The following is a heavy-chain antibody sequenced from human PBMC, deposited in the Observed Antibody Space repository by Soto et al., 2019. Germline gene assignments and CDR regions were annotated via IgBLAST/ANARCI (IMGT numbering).Heavy chain of an antibody. Sequence: GGFLRLSCAASGVTFISYWMHWVRQAPGKGLVWVSRINSDGSSTSSADSVKGRFIISRDNAKNTLYLQMNGLRADDTAVYYCARGRGDYGDYWGQGTLVTVSS. V-gene: IGHV3-74*01. CDR1: GVTFISYW. CDR2: INSDGSST. J-gene: IGHJ4*02. CDR3: ARGRGDYGDY.